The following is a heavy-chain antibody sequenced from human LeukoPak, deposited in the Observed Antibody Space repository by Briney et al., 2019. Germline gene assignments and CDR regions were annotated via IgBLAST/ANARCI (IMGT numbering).Heavy chain of an antibody. CDR2: IYHSGST. J-gene: IGHJ4*02. V-gene: IGHV4-38-2*02. CDR3: ARHSRAYYDILTGYLYSGYFDY. Sequence: SETLSLTCTVSGYSISSGYYWGWIRQPPGKGLEWIGSIYHSGSTYYNPSLKSRVTISVDTSKNQFSLKLSSVTAADTAVYYCARHSRAYYDILTGYLYSGYFDYWGQGTLVTVSS. D-gene: IGHD3-9*01. CDR1: GYSISSGYY.